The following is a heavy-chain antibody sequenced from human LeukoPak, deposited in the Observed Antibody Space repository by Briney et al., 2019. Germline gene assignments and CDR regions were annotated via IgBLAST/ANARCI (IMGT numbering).Heavy chain of an antibody. CDR3: ARGSGYYYVSSGYWGSGRIDR. CDR1: RFTFSSYW. Sequence: GGSLRLSCAASRFTFSSYWMSWVRQAPGKGLEWVANIKQDGSEKYYVDSVKGRFTISRDNAKNSLYLQMNSLRAEDTAVYYCARGSGYYYVSSGYWGSGRIDRWSRGTLVTVSS. V-gene: IGHV3-7*03. J-gene: IGHJ2*01. D-gene: IGHD3-22*01. CDR2: IKQDGSEK.